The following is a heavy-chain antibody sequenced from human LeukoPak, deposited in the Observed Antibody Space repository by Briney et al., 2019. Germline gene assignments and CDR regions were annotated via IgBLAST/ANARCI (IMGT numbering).Heavy chain of an antibody. V-gene: IGHV3-7*01. CDR1: GFTFSSYW. CDR2: IKQDGSEK. D-gene: IGHD1-26*01. J-gene: IGHJ4*02. CDR3: ARQMGATTNYFDY. Sequence: GGSLRLSCAASGFTFSSYWMSWVRQAPGKGLEWVANIKQDGSEKYYVDSVKGRFTISRDNAKNSLYLQMNSLRAEDTAVYYCARQMGATTNYFDYWGQGTLVTVSS.